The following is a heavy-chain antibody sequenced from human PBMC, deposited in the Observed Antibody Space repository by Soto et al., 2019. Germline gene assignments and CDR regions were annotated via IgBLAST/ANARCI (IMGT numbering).Heavy chain of an antibody. CDR3: AGASDSTWYNWLDP. CDR1: VGNFSSNG. V-gene: IGHV1-69*01. Sequence: QVQLVQSGAVVKKPGSSVKVSCKAPVGNFSSNGIRWVRQAPGQGLAFMGGIIPNFGTTNDANKFRGRVKITADESASNAYMELSSLGSDDTAVYYCAGASDSTWYNWLDPCCDCTLVSVSS. D-gene: IGHD4-4*01. CDR2: IIPNFGTT. J-gene: IGHJ5*02.